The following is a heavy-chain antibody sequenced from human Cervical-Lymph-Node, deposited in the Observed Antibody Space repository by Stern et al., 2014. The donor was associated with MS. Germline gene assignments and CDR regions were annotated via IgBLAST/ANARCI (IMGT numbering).Heavy chain of an antibody. J-gene: IGHJ3*02. Sequence: QLVQSGAEVKKPGASVKVSCKASGYTFTSSGISWVRQAPVQGHEWLGWISAYNGNTNDAQKLRCIVTMSTDTSTSTAYMELRSLRSDDTAVYYCARGLLGSENAFDIWGQGTMVTVSS. CDR3: ARGLLGSENAFDI. CDR1: GYTFTSSG. V-gene: IGHV1-18*01. CDR2: ISAYNGNT. D-gene: IGHD2-15*01.